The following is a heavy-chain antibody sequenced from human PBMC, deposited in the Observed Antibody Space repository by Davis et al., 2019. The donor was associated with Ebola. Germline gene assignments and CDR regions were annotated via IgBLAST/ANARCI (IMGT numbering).Heavy chain of an antibody. CDR3: ARGSGWYFYAADAFDI. V-gene: IGHV3-21*01. J-gene: IGHJ3*02. Sequence: GESLKISCAASGFTFNNNAMSWVRQAPGKGLEWVSSISSSSSYIYYADSVKGRFTISRDNAKNSLYLQMNSLRAEDTAVYYCARGSGWYFYAADAFDIWGQGTMVTVSS. D-gene: IGHD6-19*01. CDR2: ISSSSSYI. CDR1: GFTFNNNA.